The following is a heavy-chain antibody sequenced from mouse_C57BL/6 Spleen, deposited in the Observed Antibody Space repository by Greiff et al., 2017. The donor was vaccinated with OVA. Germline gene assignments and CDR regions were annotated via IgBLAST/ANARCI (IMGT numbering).Heavy chain of an antibody. Sequence: QVQLKESGPGLVAPSQSLSITCTVSGFSLTSYGVHWVRQPPGKGLEWLVVIWSDGSTTYNSALKSRLSISKDNSKSQVFLKMNSLQTDDTAMYYCARHRLQDYYAMDYWGQGTSVTVSS. J-gene: IGHJ4*01. CDR3: ARHRLQDYYAMDY. V-gene: IGHV2-6-1*01. CDR2: IWSDGST. D-gene: IGHD3-2*02. CDR1: GFSLTSYG.